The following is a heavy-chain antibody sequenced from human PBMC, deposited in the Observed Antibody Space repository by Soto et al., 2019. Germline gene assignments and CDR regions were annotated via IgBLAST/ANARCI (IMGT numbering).Heavy chain of an antibody. Sequence: QVQLVESGGGLVKPGGSLRLSCAASGFTFSDYYMSWIRQAPGKGLEWVSYMSSSGSTIYYADSVKGRITISRDNAKNSLYLQRNSLRAEDTAVYYCAGEAMVVVVHANYFQHWGQGTLVTASS. CDR1: GFTFSDYY. D-gene: IGHD3-22*01. V-gene: IGHV3-11*01. J-gene: IGHJ1*01. CDR2: MSSSGSTI. CDR3: AGEAMVVVVHANYFQH.